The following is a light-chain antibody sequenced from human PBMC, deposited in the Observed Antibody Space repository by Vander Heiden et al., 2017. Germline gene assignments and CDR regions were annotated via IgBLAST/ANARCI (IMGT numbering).Light chain of an antibody. J-gene: IGKJ1*01. CDR2: LVS. CDR3: MQPLHTPWT. Sequence: EIVMTQSPLSLPVTPGEPASISCRSSQSLLYSNGNTYVDWYLQKPGQSQQLLIYLVSNRASGVPDRFSGSGSGTDFTLRISRVEAEDVGVYYCMQPLHTPWTFGQGTKVEIK. V-gene: IGKV2-28*01. CDR1: QSLLYSNGNTY.